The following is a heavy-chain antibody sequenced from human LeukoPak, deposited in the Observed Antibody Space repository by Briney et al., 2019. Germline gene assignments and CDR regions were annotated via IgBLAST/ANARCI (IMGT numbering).Heavy chain of an antibody. D-gene: IGHD5-12*01. V-gene: IGHV3-30*18. CDR2: ITYDGMNK. CDR3: AKDAYSGYDYPNY. Sequence: GGSLRLSCAASGFTFSNYGMHWVRQAPGKGLEWVAGITYDGMNKFYADSVQGRSTISRDNSKNTLYLQMNSLRVEDTAVYYCAKDAYSGYDYPNYWGQGTLVSVSS. J-gene: IGHJ4*02. CDR1: GFTFSNYG.